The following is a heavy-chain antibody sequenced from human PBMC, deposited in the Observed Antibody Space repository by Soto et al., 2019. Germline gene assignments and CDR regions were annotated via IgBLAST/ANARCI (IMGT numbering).Heavy chain of an antibody. V-gene: IGHV3-23*01. J-gene: IGHJ4*02. CDR1: GFTFSSYW. Sequence: GGALRLSCAAAGFTFSSYWMYWVRQAPGKGPEWVSYVDGGGGDTSYADSVKGRFTISRDNSDNSLYLHMNTLRAEDAGRSFSARXIFAAAYAATSPIDLWGQGTLVTVSS. CDR2: VDGGGGDT. CDR3: ARXIFAAAYAATSPIDL. D-gene: IGHD2-8*01.